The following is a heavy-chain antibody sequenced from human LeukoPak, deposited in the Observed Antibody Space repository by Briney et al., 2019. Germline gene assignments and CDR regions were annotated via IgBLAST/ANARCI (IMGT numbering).Heavy chain of an antibody. CDR3: ASSEQVPYYYGMDV. V-gene: IGHV3-66*02. CDR1: GFTVSSNY. D-gene: IGHD1-26*01. CDR2: IYSGGST. J-gene: IGHJ6*02. Sequence: PGGSLRLSCAASGFTVSSNYMSWVRQAPGKGLEWVSVIYSGGSTYYADSVEGRFTISRDNSKNTLYLQMNSLRAEDTAVYYCASSEQVPYYYGMDVWGQGTTVTVSS.